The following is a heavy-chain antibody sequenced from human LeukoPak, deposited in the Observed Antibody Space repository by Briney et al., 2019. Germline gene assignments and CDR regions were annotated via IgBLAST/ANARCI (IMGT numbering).Heavy chain of an antibody. CDR1: GFTFSSYW. V-gene: IGHV3-7*01. CDR2: LKQDGSEK. Sequence: GGSLRLSCAASGFTFSSYWMSWVRQAPGKGLEWVANLKQDGSEKYYVDSVKGRFTISRDNAKNSLYLQMNNLRAEDTAVYYCAELGITMIGGVWGKGTTVTISS. D-gene: IGHD3-10*02. J-gene: IGHJ6*04. CDR3: AELGITMIGGV.